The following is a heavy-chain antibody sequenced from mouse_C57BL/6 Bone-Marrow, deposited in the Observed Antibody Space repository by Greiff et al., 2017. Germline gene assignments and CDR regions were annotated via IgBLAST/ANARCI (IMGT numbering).Heavy chain of an antibody. V-gene: IGHV1-53*01. CDR2: INPSNGGT. CDR1: GYTFTSYW. J-gene: IGHJ2*01. CDR3: SKGRVIYYDYDGGYYFDY. D-gene: IGHD2-4*01. Sequence: QVQLQQPGTELVKPGASVKLSCKASGYTFTSYWMHWVKQRPGQGLEWIGNINPSNGGTNSNEKFKSKDTLTVDKSSSTAYMQLSSLTSEDSAVYYVSKGRVIYYDYDGGYYFDYWGQGTTLTVSS.